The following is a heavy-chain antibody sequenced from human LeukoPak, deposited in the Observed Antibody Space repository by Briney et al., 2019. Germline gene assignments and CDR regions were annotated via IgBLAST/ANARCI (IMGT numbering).Heavy chain of an antibody. D-gene: IGHD1-1*01. Sequence: SETLSLTCTVSGGSISSYYWSWIRQPAGKGLEWIGRIYSSGSINYNPSLNSRVTMSVDMSNNQFSLKLSSVTAADTAVYYCARRDWNYWYFDLWGRGTLVTVSS. CDR2: IYSSGSI. V-gene: IGHV4-4*07. J-gene: IGHJ2*01. CDR1: GGSISSYY. CDR3: ARRDWNYWYFDL.